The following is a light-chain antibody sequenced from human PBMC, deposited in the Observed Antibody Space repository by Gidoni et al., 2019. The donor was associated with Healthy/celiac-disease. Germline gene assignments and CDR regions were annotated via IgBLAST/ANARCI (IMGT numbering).Light chain of an antibody. CDR1: QSVLYSSNNKNY. Sequence: DIVMTQSPDSLAVSLGERATINCKSSQSVLYSSNNKNYLAWYQQKPGQPPKLLIYWASTRESGVPDRFSGSGSGTDFTLNISSLQAEDVAVYCCQQYYSTPSFGGGTKVEIK. CDR2: WAS. CDR3: QQYYSTPS. V-gene: IGKV4-1*01. J-gene: IGKJ4*01.